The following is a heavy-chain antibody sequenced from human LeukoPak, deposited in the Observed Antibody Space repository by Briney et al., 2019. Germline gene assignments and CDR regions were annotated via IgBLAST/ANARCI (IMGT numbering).Heavy chain of an antibody. CDR1: GFTFSSYS. V-gene: IGHV3-48*02. Sequence: PGGSLRLSCAASGFTFSSYSMNWVRQAPGKGLEWVSYISSGSSTIYYADSVKGRFTVSRDHAKSSLYLQMNSLRDEDTAVYYCASGARYCSGGSCYPFDYWGQGALVTVSS. CDR3: ASGARYCSGGSCYPFDY. J-gene: IGHJ4*02. D-gene: IGHD2-15*01. CDR2: ISSGSSTI.